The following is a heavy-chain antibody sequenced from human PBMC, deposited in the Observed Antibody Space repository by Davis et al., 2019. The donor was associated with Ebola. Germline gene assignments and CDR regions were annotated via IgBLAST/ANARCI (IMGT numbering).Heavy chain of an antibody. CDR2: VSTSSTYI. CDR3: ARGGGDSVENWFDS. J-gene: IGHJ5*01. Sequence: LSLTRAASGFTFSSYAINWVRQAPGKGLEWVSSVSTSSTYIYYADSVKGRFTISRDDAKNSLNLQMNSLRAEDTAVYYGARGGGDSVENWFDSWGQGTLVTVSS. V-gene: IGHV3-21*01. D-gene: IGHD3-22*01. CDR1: GFTFSSYA.